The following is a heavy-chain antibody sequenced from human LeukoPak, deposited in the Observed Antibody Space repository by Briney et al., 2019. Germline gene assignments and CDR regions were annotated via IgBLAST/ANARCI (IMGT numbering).Heavy chain of an antibody. V-gene: IGHV4-39*07. D-gene: IGHD5-12*01. CDR1: GGSISSSSYY. J-gene: IGHJ5*02. CDR2: IFYSGST. Sequence: SETLSLTCTVSGGSISSSSYYWGWIRQPPGKGLEWIGNIFYSGSTNYNPSLKSRVTISIDTSKNQFSLRLTSVTAADSAVYYCVRGANLWGQGILVTVSS. CDR3: VRGANL.